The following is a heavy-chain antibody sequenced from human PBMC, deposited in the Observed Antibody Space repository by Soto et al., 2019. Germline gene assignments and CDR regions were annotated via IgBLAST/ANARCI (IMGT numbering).Heavy chain of an antibody. J-gene: IGHJ3*02. CDR1: GGTFSSLG. D-gene: IGHD1-7*01. CDR2: FSPMFGTA. Sequence: QVQLVQPGAEVKNPGSSVKVSCKASGGTFSSLGLSWVRQGPRQGLEWLGGFSPMFGTANYPQKIQGRVTFSANDSTGTAYTEQRSLTSEDTAVYFFAIDRSGPGNRNYDTFYIWGEGTLVTVSS. V-gene: IGHV1-69*01. CDR3: AIDRSGPGNRNYDTFYI.